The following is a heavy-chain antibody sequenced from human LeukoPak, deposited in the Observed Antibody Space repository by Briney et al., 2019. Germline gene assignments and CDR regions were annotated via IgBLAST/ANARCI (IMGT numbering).Heavy chain of an antibody. CDR1: GSTFSSYW. CDR3: ASGTTFLDY. CDR2: ITSDGSST. D-gene: IGHD4-17*01. Sequence: GGSLRLSCAASGSTFSSYWMHWVRQAPGKGLVWVSRITSDGSSTSYADSVKGRFTISRDHAKNTLYMQMNSLRAEDTAVYYCASGTTFLDYWGQGTLVTVSS. V-gene: IGHV3-74*01. J-gene: IGHJ4*02.